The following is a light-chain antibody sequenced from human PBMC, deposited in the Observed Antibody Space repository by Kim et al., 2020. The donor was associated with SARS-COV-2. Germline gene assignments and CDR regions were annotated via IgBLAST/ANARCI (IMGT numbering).Light chain of an antibody. Sequence: GKPVTLSCTPRSGSIARNYVQWYQQRPGSAPTTVIYEDNQRPSGVPDRFSGSIDSSSNSASLTISGLKTEDEADYYCQSYDSSNQVFGGGTQLTVL. V-gene: IGLV6-57*03. CDR2: EDN. CDR3: QSYDSSNQV. J-gene: IGLJ7*01. CDR1: SGSIARNY.